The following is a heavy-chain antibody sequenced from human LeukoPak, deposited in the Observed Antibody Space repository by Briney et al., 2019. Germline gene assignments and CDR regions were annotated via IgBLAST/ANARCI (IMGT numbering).Heavy chain of an antibody. CDR3: ARSRRFNWNYAHYYYMDV. D-gene: IGHD1-7*01. Sequence: ASVTVSCKASGGTFSSYAISWVRQAPGQGLEWMGGIIPIFGTANYAQKFQGRVTITTDESTSTAYMELSSLRSEDTAVYYCARSRRFNWNYAHYYYMDVWGKGTTVTVSS. CDR1: GGTFSSYA. CDR2: IIPIFGTA. V-gene: IGHV1-69*05. J-gene: IGHJ6*03.